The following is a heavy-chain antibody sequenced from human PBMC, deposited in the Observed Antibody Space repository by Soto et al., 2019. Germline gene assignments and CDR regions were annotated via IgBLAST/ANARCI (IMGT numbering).Heavy chain of an antibody. CDR3: AKDQGYYYYMDV. J-gene: IGHJ6*03. CDR1: GFTFSHYG. Sequence: GGSLRLSCAASGFTFSHYGMTWVRQAPGKGLEWVSSISGSGGGTYYADSVKGRFTISRYNSKNTLYLQINSLSAEDTAVYYCAKDQGYYYYMDVWGKGTTVTVSS. V-gene: IGHV3-23*01. D-gene: IGHD2-15*01. CDR2: ISGSGGGT.